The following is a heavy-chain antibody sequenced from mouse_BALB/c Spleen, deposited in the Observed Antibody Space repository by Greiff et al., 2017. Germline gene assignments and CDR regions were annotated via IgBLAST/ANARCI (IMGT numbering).Heavy chain of an antibody. CDR2: IDPENGDT. CDR3: AISWETGTGY. V-gene: IGHV14-4*02. D-gene: IGHD4-1*01. CDR1: GFNIKDYY. J-gene: IGHJ2*01. Sequence: VQLQQSGAELVRSGASVKLSCTASGFNIKDYYMHWVKQRPEQGLEWIGWIDPENGDTEYAPKFQGKATMTVDNSSSTAYMELRSLTSEDSAVYYCAISWETGTGYWGQGTTLTVSS.